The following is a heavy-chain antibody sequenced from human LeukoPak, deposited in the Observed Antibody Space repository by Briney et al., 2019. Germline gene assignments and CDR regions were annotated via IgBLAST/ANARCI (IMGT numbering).Heavy chain of an antibody. CDR1: GFTFSSYG. J-gene: IGHJ4*02. Sequence: GGSLRPSCAASGFTFSSYGMSWVRQAPGKGLEWVSAISGSGGSTFYADSVKGRFTISRDNPKNTLFLQMNSLRAEDTAVYYCATSRFYYYPYYWGQGTLVTVSS. CDR2: ISGSGGST. V-gene: IGHV3-23*01. CDR3: ATSRFYYYPYY. D-gene: IGHD3-10*01.